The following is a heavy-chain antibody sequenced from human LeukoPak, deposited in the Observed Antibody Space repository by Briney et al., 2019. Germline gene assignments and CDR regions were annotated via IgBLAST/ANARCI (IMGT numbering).Heavy chain of an antibody. V-gene: IGHV1-3*01. D-gene: IGHD3-10*01. CDR3: ARDRGGSGDFDY. CDR2: INPDNGNT. J-gene: IGHJ4*02. Sequence: ASVKVSCKASGYPFISYVIHWVRQAPGQRLEWMGWINPDNGNTQYSRKFLGRVTITRDTSASTAYMELSSLRSEDTAVYYCARDRGGSGDFDYWGQGTLVTVSS. CDR1: GYPFISYV.